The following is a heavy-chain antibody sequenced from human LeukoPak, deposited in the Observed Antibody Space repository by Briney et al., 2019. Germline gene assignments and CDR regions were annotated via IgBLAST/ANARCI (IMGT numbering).Heavy chain of an antibody. Sequence: ASVKVSCKASGYTFTSYGISWVRQAPGQGLEWMGWISGYNGHTNYAQRLQGRVTMTTDTSTSTAYMELRSLRSDDTALYYCARDGHDILTGYYKGAFDIWGQGTMVTVSS. J-gene: IGHJ3*02. V-gene: IGHV1-18*01. CDR3: ARDGHDILTGYYKGAFDI. D-gene: IGHD3-9*01. CDR1: GYTFTSYG. CDR2: ISGYNGHT.